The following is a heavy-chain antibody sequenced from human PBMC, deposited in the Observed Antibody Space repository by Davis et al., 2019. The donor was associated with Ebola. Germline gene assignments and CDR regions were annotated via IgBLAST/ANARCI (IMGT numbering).Heavy chain of an antibody. CDR2: ISYSGST. CDR1: DDSTSNYY. V-gene: IGHV4-59*08. J-gene: IGHJ5*02. D-gene: IGHD1-26*01. Sequence: PSETLSLTCTVSDDSTSNYYWNWIRQPPGKELEWIGYISYSGSTNYNPSLKSRVTISVDTSKNQFSLKLSSVTAADTAVYYCARQGGGGSWGGNWFDPWGQGTLVTVSS. CDR3: ARQGGGGSWGGNWFDP.